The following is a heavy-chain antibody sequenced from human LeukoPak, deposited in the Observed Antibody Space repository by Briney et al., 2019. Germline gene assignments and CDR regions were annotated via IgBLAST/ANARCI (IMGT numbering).Heavy chain of an antibody. D-gene: IGHD6-6*01. CDR1: GYSISSGYY. Sequence: SETLSLTRAVSGYSISSGYYWGWIRQPPGKGLEWIGSIYHSGSTYYNPSLKSRVTISVDTSKNQFSLKLSSVTAADTAVYYCARLGVAARPFDYWGQGTLVTVSS. CDR2: IYHSGST. J-gene: IGHJ4*02. V-gene: IGHV4-38-2*01. CDR3: ARLGVAARPFDY.